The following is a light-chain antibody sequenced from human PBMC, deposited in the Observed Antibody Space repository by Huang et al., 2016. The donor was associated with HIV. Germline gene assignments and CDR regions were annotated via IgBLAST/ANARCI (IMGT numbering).Light chain of an antibody. Sequence: DIVMTQSPLSLPVTPGEPASISCRSSQSLLHSNGYNYLDWYLQKPGKSPQLLMYLSSNRSSGVPDRFSGSGSVVDCTLKISRVEAEDAGVYYCMQSLQTPRTFGQGTRLEIK. CDR3: MQSLQTPRT. CDR1: QSLLHSNGYNY. J-gene: IGKJ5*01. CDR2: LSS. V-gene: IGKV2-28*01.